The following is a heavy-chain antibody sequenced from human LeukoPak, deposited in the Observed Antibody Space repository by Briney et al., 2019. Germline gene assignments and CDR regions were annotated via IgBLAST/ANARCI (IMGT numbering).Heavy chain of an antibody. CDR2: MNHGGST. D-gene: IGHD2-15*01. V-gene: IGHV4-34*01. CDR1: GGSFSGYY. CDR3: ARAVIVVAAATQRNWFDP. J-gene: IGHJ5*02. Sequence: SETLSLTCAVYGGSFSGYYWNWIRQPPGKGLEWIGEMNHGGSTNYNPSLRSRVTISVDTSKNQFSLKLSSVTAADTAIYYCARAVIVVAAATQRNWFDPWGQGTLVTVSS.